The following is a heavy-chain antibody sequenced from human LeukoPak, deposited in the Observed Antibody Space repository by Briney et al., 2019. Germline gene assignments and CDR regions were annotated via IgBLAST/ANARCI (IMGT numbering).Heavy chain of an antibody. CDR3: ASDNYDPGAFDI. CDR1: GLSISSYY. J-gene: IGHJ3*02. V-gene: IGHV4-4*07. D-gene: IGHD3-22*01. Sequence: PSETLSLTCTVSGLSISSYYWSWIRQPARKGLEWIGRIYTSGSTNYNPSLKSRVTMSVDTSKNQFSLKLSSVTAADTAVYYCASDNYDPGAFDIWGQGTMVTVSS. CDR2: IYTSGST.